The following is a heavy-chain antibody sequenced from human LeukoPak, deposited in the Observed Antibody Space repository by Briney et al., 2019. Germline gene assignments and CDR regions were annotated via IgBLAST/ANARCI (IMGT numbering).Heavy chain of an antibody. D-gene: IGHD3-22*01. V-gene: IGHV4-38-2*02. CDR2: IYYSGST. CDR1: GYSISSGYY. CDR3: ARVTGYMIEDYFDY. Sequence: SETLSLTCTVSGYSISSGYYWGWIRQPPGKGLEWIGSIYYSGSTYYNPSLKSRVTISVDTSENQFSLKLSSVTAADTAVYYCARVTGYMIEDYFDYWGQGTLVTVSS. J-gene: IGHJ4*02.